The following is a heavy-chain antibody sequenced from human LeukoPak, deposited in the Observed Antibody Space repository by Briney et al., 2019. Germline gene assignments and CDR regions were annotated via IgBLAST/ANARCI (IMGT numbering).Heavy chain of an antibody. D-gene: IGHD5-24*01. CDR2: IYHSGST. V-gene: IGHV4-4*02. J-gene: IGHJ4*02. Sequence: PSETLSLTCAVSGGSISSSNWWSWVRQPPGKGLEWIGEIYHSGSTNYNPSLKSRVTISVDKSKNQFSLKLSSVTAADTAVYYCARGFLRRDGYNNLGTNFDYWGQGTLVTVSS. CDR1: GGSISSSNW. CDR3: ARGFLRRDGYNNLGTNFDY.